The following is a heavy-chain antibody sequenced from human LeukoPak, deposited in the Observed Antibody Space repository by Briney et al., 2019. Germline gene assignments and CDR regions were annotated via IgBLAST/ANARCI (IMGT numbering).Heavy chain of an antibody. Sequence: SVKVSFKASGGTFSSYAISWVRQAPGQGLEWMGGIIPIFGTANYAQKFQGRVTITADESTSTAYMELSSLRSEDTAVYYCARSSGGYSGYDYVPGYYYYGMDVWGQGTTVTVSS. CDR2: IIPIFGTA. D-gene: IGHD5-12*01. CDR3: ARSSGGYSGYDYVPGYYYYGMDV. V-gene: IGHV1-69*01. CDR1: GGTFSSYA. J-gene: IGHJ6*02.